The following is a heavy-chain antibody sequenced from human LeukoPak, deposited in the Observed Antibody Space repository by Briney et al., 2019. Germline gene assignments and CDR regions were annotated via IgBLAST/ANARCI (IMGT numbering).Heavy chain of an antibody. J-gene: IGHJ4*02. CDR2: ISGSGGST. Sequence: PGGSLRLSCAASGFTFSNYAMSWVRQAPGKGLEWVSGISGSGGSTDHADSVKGRFTISRDNSKSTVYLQMNILRAEDTAVYYCATHAGHTSDKLLNFDHWGQGTLVTVSS. CDR1: GFTFSNYA. D-gene: IGHD2-21*01. CDR3: ATHAGHTSDKLLNFDH. V-gene: IGHV3-23*01.